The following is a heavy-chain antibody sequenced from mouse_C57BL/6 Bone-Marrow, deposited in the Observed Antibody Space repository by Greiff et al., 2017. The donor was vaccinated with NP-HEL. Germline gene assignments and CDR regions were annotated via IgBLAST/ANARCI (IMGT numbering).Heavy chain of an antibody. CDR3: ARDDYYGSSYVSYWYFDV. V-gene: IGHV5-16*01. J-gene: IGHJ1*03. D-gene: IGHD1-1*01. CDR1: GFTFSDYY. CDR2: INYDGSST. Sequence: EVQLVESEGGLVQPGSSMKLSCTASGFTFSDYYMAWVRQFPEKGLEWVANINYDGSSTYYLDSLKSRFIISRDNAKNILYLQMSSLKSEDTATYYCARDDYYGSSYVSYWYFDVWGTGTTVTVSS.